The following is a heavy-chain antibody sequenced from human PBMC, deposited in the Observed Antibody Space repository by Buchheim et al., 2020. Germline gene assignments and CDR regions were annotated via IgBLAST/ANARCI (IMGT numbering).Heavy chain of an antibody. J-gene: IGHJ6*02. CDR1: GGSISSGGYY. V-gene: IGHV4-31*03. CDR3: ARGMDFWSGYPSPDLNYYYYGMDV. D-gene: IGHD3-3*01. CDR2: IYYSGST. Sequence: QVQLQESGPGLVKPSQTLSLTCTVSGGSISSGGYYWSWIRQHPGKGLEWIGYIYYSGSTYYNPSLKSRVTISVDTSKNQFSLKLSSVTAADTAVYYCARGMDFWSGYPSPDLNYYYYGMDVWGQGTT.